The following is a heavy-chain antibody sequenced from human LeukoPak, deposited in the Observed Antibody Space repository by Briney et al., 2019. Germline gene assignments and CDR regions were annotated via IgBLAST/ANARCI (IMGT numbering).Heavy chain of an antibody. J-gene: IGHJ4*02. D-gene: IGHD2-15*01. V-gene: IGHV4-38-2*02. CDR1: GYSINSGYL. Sequence: SETLSLTCTVSGYSINSGYLWGGVRTPQGKGLGGIGSANHRWSTHYIPSLQSRVTISVDTSNNQFSLKLISVTAADTAVFYCARFSAAPPHSFFFDNWGQGALVTVSS. CDR2: ANHRWST. CDR3: ARFSAAPPHSFFFDN.